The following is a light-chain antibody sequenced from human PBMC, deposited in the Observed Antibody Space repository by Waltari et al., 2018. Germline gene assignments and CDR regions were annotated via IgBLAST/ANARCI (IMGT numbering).Light chain of an antibody. CDR2: AAS. Sequence: EIVLTQSPGTLSVSTGERDTLSCRASENISKYLTWYQQKPGQAPRLLIYAASTRATGIPDRFSGSGFGTDFSRTISSLEPEDFAVYYCQHYVRLPVTFGQGTKVEIK. CDR1: ENISKY. J-gene: IGKJ1*01. CDR3: QHYVRLPVT. V-gene: IGKV3-20*01.